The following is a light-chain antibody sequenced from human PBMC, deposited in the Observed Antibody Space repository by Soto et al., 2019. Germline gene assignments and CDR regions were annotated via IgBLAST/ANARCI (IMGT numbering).Light chain of an antibody. Sequence: QSVLTQPASVSGSPGQSITISCTGVSSDINDYNYVSWYQQHPGKAPKLLIFEFSNRPSGVSNRFSGSKSGNTASLTISGLQAEDEAHYFCNSYTTTNTLVVFGGGTQLTVL. J-gene: IGLJ2*01. V-gene: IGLV2-14*01. CDR1: SSDINDYNY. CDR2: EFS. CDR3: NSYTTTNTLVV.